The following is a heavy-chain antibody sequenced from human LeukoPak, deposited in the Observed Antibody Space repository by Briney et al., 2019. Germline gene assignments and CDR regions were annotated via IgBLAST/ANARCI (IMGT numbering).Heavy chain of an antibody. V-gene: IGHV3-11*04. CDR1: GFTLSDYY. CDR2: ISSSGSTI. J-gene: IGHJ4*02. Sequence: PGGSLRLSCAASGFTLSDYYMSWIRQAPGKGLEWVSYISSSGSTIYYADSLKGRFTISRDNAKNSLYLQMNSLRAEDTAVYYCVRVNTYYYDSSPSWGQGTLVIVSS. CDR3: VRVNTYYYDSSPS. D-gene: IGHD3-22*01.